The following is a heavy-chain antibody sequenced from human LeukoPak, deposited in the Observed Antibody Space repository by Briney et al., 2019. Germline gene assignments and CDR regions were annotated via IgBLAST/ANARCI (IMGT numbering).Heavy chain of an antibody. D-gene: IGHD4-17*01. CDR2: IKSKTDGGAT. J-gene: IGHJ4*02. CDR1: GLTFSDAW. CDR3: TTDFSTVSDY. V-gene: IGHV3-15*01. Sequence: GGSLRLSCVLSGLTFSDAWMSWVRQAPGKGLEWVGRIKSKTDGGATDYAAPVKGRFTISRDDSKNTLYLQMNSLKTEDTAVYYCTTDFSTVSDYWGQGTLVTVSS.